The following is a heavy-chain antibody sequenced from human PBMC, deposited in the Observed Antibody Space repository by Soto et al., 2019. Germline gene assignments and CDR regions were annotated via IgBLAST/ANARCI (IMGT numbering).Heavy chain of an antibody. V-gene: IGHV1-2*02. Sequence: ASVKVSCKASGYTFTVYSMHWVRQAPGQGLAGMGWINPKSGGTMYPQKFQGRVTMTWDTSISTAYMALTRLRSDDTAVYYCARDLAKGGGSAGFDYWGQGTLVTVSS. CDR1: GYTFTVYS. J-gene: IGHJ4*02. D-gene: IGHD1-26*01. CDR3: ARDLAKGGGSAGFDY. CDR2: INPKSGGT.